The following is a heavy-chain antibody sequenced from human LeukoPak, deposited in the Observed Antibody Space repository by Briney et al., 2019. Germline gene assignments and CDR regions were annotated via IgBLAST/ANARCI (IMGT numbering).Heavy chain of an antibody. CDR3: ARGPPPDFDY. CDR1: GDSISNYY. V-gene: IGHV4-4*07. CDR2: IHPSGST. Sequence: SETLSLTCTVSGDSISNYYWSWIRQPAGKGLEWIGRIHPSGSTNCNPSLKSRVTLSVDTSKNQFSLKLSSVTAADTAVYYCARGPPPDFDYWGRGTLVTVSS. J-gene: IGHJ4*02.